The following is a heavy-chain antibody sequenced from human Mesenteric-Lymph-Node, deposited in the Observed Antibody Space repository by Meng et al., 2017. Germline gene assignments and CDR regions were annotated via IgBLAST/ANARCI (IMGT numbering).Heavy chain of an antibody. V-gene: IGHV4-31*02. J-gene: IGHJ5*02. Sequence: VHLPEAGPGLVHTYQTLSPTSTVSGGSISSGGFYWSWSRQHPGKGLEWIWYIYYSGSTYYNPSLKSRVTISVDTSKNQFSLKLSSVIAADTAVYYCARVGSIAAAGTLLWFDHWGQGTLVTVSS. CDR2: IYYSGST. D-gene: IGHD6-13*01. CDR3: ARVGSIAAAGTLLWFDH. CDR1: GGSISSGGFY.